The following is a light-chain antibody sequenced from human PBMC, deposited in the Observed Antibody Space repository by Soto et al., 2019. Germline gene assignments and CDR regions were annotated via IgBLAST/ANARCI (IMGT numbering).Light chain of an antibody. CDR3: KQYNSYWT. J-gene: IGKJ1*01. V-gene: IGKV1-5*03. CDR2: KAS. Sequence: DIQMTQSPSTLSASVGDRVTITCRASQSISSWLAWYQQKPGKAPNLLIYKASSLESGVPSRFSGSGSGTEFTLTTSNLQPDDFATYYCKQYNSYWTFGQGTKVEIK. CDR1: QSISSW.